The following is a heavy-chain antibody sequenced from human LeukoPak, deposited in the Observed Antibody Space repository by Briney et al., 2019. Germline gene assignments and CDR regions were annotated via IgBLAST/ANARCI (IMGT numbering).Heavy chain of an antibody. V-gene: IGHV3-7*01. J-gene: IGHJ4*02. CDR1: GFTFSSYA. D-gene: IGHD1-26*01. CDR2: IKQDGSEK. CDR3: ALDGRWTAIYYFDY. Sequence: PGGSLRLSCAASGFTFSSYAMSWVRQAPGKGLEWVANIKQDGSEKYYVDSVKGRFTISRDNAKNSLYLQMNGLRAEDTAVYYCALDGRWTAIYYFDYWGQGTLVTVSS.